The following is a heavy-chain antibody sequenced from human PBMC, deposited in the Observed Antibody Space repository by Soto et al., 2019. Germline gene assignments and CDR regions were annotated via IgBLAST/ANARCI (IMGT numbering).Heavy chain of an antibody. J-gene: IGHJ5*02. CDR3: AKDRPFGVVSPWFDP. Sequence: EVQLVETGGGLIQPGGSLRLSCAASGFTVSSNYMSWVRQAPGKGLEWVSVIYSGGSTYYADSVKGRFTISRDNSKNTLYLQMNSLRAEDTAVYYCAKDRPFGVVSPWFDPWGQGTLVTVSS. CDR1: GFTVSSNY. CDR2: IYSGGST. D-gene: IGHD3-3*01. V-gene: IGHV3-53*02.